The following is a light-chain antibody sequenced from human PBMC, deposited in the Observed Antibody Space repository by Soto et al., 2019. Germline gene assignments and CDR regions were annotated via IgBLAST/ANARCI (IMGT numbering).Light chain of an antibody. CDR2: NVS. J-gene: IGKJ1*01. Sequence: DIQMTQSPSTLPASVGERVTITCRASQTIGNWLAWYQQKPGKVPKLLIYNVSSLASAVPPRFSGSGSGTEFTLTISSLQPDDFATYYCQQCNFYWTFGQGTKVEIK. CDR3: QQCNFYWT. CDR1: QTIGNW. V-gene: IGKV1-5*03.